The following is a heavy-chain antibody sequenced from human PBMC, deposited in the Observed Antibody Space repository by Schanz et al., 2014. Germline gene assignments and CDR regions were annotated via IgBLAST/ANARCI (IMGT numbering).Heavy chain of an antibody. Sequence: EVQLLESGGGLVQPGGSLRLSCAASEFTFSTDAMSWVRQAPGKGLEWLSVISASGGDTYYADSVKGRFTISRDNFKGALYLQMSSLRAEDTAVYYCAKVRYSSGWRGDYFDEWGQGTLVTVAS. CDR3: AKVRYSSGWRGDYFDE. V-gene: IGHV3-23*01. CDR1: EFTFSTDA. J-gene: IGHJ4*02. CDR2: ISASGGDT. D-gene: IGHD6-25*01.